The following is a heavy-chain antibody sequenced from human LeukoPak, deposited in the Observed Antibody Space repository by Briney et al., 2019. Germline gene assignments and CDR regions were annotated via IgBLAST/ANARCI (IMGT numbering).Heavy chain of an antibody. CDR3: ARVSGIDHDY. J-gene: IGHJ4*02. V-gene: IGHV1-18*04. Sequence: GASVKVSCKASGYTFTGYYMHWVRQAPGQGLEWMGWISAYNGNTNYAQKLQGRVTMTTDTSTSTAYMELRSLRSDDTAVYYCARVSGIDHDYWGQGTLVTVSS. CDR1: GYTFTGYY. CDR2: ISAYNGNT. D-gene: IGHD3-10*01.